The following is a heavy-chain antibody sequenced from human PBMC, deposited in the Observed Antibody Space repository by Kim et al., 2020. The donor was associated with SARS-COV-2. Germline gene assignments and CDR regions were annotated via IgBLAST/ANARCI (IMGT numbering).Heavy chain of an antibody. D-gene: IGHD1-26*01. V-gene: IGHV5-10-1*01. J-gene: IGHJ6*02. CDR1: GYSFTSYW. Sequence: GESLKISCKGSGYSFTSYWISWVRQMPGKGLEWMGRIDPSDSYTNYSPSFQGHVTISADKSISTAYLQWSSLKASDTAMYYCARHAAVGATLSDLNYYYYGMDVWGQGTTVTVSS. CDR2: IDPSDSYT. CDR3: ARHAAVGATLSDLNYYYYGMDV.